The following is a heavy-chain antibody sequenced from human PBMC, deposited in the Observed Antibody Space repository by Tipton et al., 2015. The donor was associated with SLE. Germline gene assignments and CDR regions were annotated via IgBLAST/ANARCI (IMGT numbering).Heavy chain of an antibody. CDR2: ISGSGGTT. V-gene: IGHV3-23*01. CDR1: GFTFSNAW. J-gene: IGHJ4*02. D-gene: IGHD4-17*01. Sequence: SLRLSCAASGFTFSNAWMSWVRQAPGKGLEWVSAISGSGGTTYYADSVKGRFTISRDNSKNTLYLQMNSLRAEDTAVYYCAKDQGDYGDFFDYWGQGTLVTVSS. CDR3: AKDQGDYGDFFDY.